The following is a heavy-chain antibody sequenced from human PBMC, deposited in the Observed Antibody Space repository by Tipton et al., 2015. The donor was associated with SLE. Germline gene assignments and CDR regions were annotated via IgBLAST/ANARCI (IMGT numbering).Heavy chain of an antibody. J-gene: IGHJ2*01. Sequence: QLVQSGAEVKKPGSSVRVFCKASGDTFSSYTLSWVRQAPGQGLEWMGRIIPIFGTANYAQNFQGRVTITADESTSTAYMELSSLRSEDTAVYYCARDELVYFDLWGRGTLVTVSS. V-gene: IGHV1-69*15. CDR2: IIPIFGTA. D-gene: IGHD3-10*01. CDR3: ARDELVYFDL. CDR1: GDTFSSYT.